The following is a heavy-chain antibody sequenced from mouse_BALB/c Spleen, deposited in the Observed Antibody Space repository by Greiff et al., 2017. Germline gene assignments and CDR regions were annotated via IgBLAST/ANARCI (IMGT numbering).Heavy chain of an antibody. V-gene: IGHV5-17*02. CDR3: ASSGYDYAMDY. J-gene: IGHJ4*01. CDR2: ISSGSSTI. CDR1: GFTFSSFG. D-gene: IGHD3-1*01. Sequence: VQVVESGGGLVQPGGSRKLSCAASGFTFSSFGMHWVRQAPEKGLEWVAYISSGSSTIYYADTVKGRFTISRDNPKNTLFLQMTSLRSEDTAMYYCASSGYDYAMDYWGQGTSVTVSS.